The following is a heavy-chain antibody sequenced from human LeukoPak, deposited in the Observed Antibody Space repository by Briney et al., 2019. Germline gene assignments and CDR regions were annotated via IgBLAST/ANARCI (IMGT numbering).Heavy chain of an antibody. J-gene: IGHJ4*02. CDR3: AKGMVALLRYFDWLLGVDY. CDR1: GFTFSSYG. D-gene: IGHD3-9*01. Sequence: GRSLRLTCAASGFTFSSYGMHWVRQAPGKGLEWVAVISYDGSNKYYADSVRGRFTISRDSSKNTLYLQMNSLRAEDTAVYYCAKGMVALLRYFDWLLGVDYWGQGTLVTVSS. V-gene: IGHV3-30*18. CDR2: ISYDGSNK.